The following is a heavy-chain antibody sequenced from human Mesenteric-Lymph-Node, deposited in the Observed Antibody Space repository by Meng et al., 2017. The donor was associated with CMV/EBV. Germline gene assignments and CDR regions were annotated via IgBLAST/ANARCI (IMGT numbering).Heavy chain of an antibody. CDR1: GFTFSSCS. CDR2: IYSDGRT. D-gene: IGHD3-10*01. Sequence: GESLKISCAASGFTFSSCSMNWVRQAPGKGLEWVSVIYSDGRTYHADSVKGRFSISRDYSKTTLFLQMNSLRAEDTAVYYCARFYGAGSYFIDVWGQGTLVTVSS. V-gene: IGHV3-66*02. CDR3: ARFYGAGSYFIDV. J-gene: IGHJ4*02.